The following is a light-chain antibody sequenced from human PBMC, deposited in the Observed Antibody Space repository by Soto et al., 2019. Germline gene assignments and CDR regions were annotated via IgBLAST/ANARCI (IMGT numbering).Light chain of an antibody. CDR3: QQYSSYSYT. V-gene: IGKV1-5*03. CDR1: QTTTSW. CDR2: KAS. Sequence: DIQMTQSPSTLSASVGDRVTITCRASQTTTSWLAWYQQKPGKAPKLLIYKASSLESGVPSRFSGSGSGTELTLTISSLQPDDFASYYCQQYSSYSYTFGQGTKLEIK. J-gene: IGKJ2*01.